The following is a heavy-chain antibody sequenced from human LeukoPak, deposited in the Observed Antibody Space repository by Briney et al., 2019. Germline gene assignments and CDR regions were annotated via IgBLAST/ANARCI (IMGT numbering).Heavy chain of an antibody. J-gene: IGHJ6*02. CDR2: IYYSGST. V-gene: IGHV4-59*01. D-gene: IGHD6-13*01. CDR3: ARVRRAAAGSPGLYYYYYGMDV. CDR1: GGSISSYY. Sequence: PSETLSLTCTVSGGSISSYYWSWIRQPPGKGLEWIGYIYYSGSTNYNPSLKSRVTISVDTSKNQFSLKLSSVTAADTAVYYCARVRRAAAGSPGLYYYYYGMDVWGQGTTVTVSS.